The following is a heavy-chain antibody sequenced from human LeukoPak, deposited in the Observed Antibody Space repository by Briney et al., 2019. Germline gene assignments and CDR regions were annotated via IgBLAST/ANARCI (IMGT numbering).Heavy chain of an antibody. V-gene: IGHV1-8*01. CDR1: GYTFTSYD. Sequence: ASVKVSCKASGYTFTSYDINWVRQATGQGLEWMGWMNPNSGNTGYAQKFQGRVTMTRNTSIGTAYMELSSLRSEDTAVYYCARCGYENYYYYMDVWGKGTTVTVSS. CDR3: ARCGYENYYYYMDV. CDR2: MNPNSGNT. J-gene: IGHJ6*03. D-gene: IGHD3-22*01.